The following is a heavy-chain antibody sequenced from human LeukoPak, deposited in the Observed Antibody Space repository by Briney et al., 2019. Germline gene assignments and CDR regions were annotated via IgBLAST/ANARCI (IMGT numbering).Heavy chain of an antibody. CDR3: TRDRRFPDDVFDI. D-gene: IGHD2-21*01. J-gene: IGHJ3*02. CDR2: ITGSDGRA. V-gene: IGHV3-23*01. CDR1: GFTFSNYG. Sequence: GGSLRLSCAASGFTFSNYGMSWVRQAPGKGLEWVSYITGSDGRAWYADSVKGRLTISRDNSKNSLYLQLNSQRAEDTAIYYCTRDRRFPDDVFDIWGQGTMVTVSS.